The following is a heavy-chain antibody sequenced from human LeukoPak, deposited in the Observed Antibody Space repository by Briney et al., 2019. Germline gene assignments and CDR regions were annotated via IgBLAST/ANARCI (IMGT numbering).Heavy chain of an antibody. CDR3: ARSRVIAAAGTGLLGY. J-gene: IGHJ4*02. V-gene: IGHV1-18*01. D-gene: IGHD6-13*01. CDR2: ISAYNGST. Sequence: ASVKVSCKASGYTFTSYGISWVRQAPGQGLEWMGWISAYNGSTNYAQKLQGRVTMTTDTSTSTAYTELRSLRSDDTAVYYCARSRVIAAAGTGLLGYWGQGTLVTVSS. CDR1: GYTFTSYG.